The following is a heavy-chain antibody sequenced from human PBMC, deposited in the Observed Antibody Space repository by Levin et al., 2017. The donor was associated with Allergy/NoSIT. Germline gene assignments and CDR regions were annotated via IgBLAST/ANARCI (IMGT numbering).Heavy chain of an antibody. D-gene: IGHD6-6*01. CDR3: AKDLAGSSGGNYYYYYGMDV. CDR2: ISYDGSNK. V-gene: IGHV3-30*18. J-gene: IGHJ6*02. Sequence: GESLKISCAASGFTFSSYGMHWVRQAPGKGLEWVAVISYDGSNKYYADSVKGRFTISRDNSKNTLYLQMNSLRAEDTAVYYCAKDLAGSSGGNYYYYYGMDVWGQGTTVTVSS. CDR1: GFTFSSYG.